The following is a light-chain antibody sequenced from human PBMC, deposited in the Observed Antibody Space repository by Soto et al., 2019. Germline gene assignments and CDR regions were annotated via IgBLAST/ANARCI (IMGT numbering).Light chain of an antibody. J-gene: IGKJ1*01. CDR3: QQYNNYST. CDR1: QTISDW. V-gene: IGKV1-5*01. CDR2: DAS. Sequence: DIQMTQSPSTLSGSVGDIVTISCRASQTISDWLAWFQLKPGKAPKLLIYDASGLESGVPSRFSGSGSGTEFTLTISSLQPDDFATYYCQQYNNYSTFGQGTKVDI.